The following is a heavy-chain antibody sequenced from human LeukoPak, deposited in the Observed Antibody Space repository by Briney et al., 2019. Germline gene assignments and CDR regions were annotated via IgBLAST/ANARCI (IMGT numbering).Heavy chain of an antibody. J-gene: IGHJ5*02. V-gene: IGHV4-4*07. Sequence: SETLSLTCTVSGGSISSYYWSWIRQPAGKGLEWIGRIYTSGSTNYNPSLKSRVTTSVDTSKNQFSLKLSSVTAADTAVYYCARGGHSGWYKGYNWFDPWGQGTLVTVSS. CDR1: GGSISSYY. D-gene: IGHD6-19*01. CDR3: ARGGHSGWYKGYNWFDP. CDR2: IYTSGST.